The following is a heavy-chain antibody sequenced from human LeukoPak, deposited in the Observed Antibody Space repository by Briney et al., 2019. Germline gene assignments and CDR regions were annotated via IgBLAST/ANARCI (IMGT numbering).Heavy chain of an antibody. CDR2: INPNSGGT. D-gene: IGHD3-10*01. CDR1: GYTFTGYY. J-gene: IGHJ5*02. CDR3: ARDPVYGSGSYYLNNWFDP. Sequence: AAVKISCKASGYTFTGYYMHWVRQAPGQGLEWMGWINPNSGGTNYAQKFQGRVTMTRDTSISTAYMELSRLRSDDTAVYYCARDPVYGSGSYYLNNWFDPWGQGTLVTVSS. V-gene: IGHV1-2*02.